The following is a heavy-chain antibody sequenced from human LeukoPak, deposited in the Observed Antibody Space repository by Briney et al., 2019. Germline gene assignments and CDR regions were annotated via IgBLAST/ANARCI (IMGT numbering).Heavy chain of an antibody. CDR2: IYPGDSDT. D-gene: IGHD6-19*01. CDR3: ARLLGSSGWSAFDI. V-gene: IGHV5-51*01. CDR1: GYTFSNYW. Sequence: KVGESLKISCKGSGYTFSNYWIGWVRQMPGKGLEWMGIIYPGDSDTRYSPSFQGQVTISADKSISTAYLQWSSLKASDTAMYYCARLLGSSGWSAFDIWGQGTMVTVSS. J-gene: IGHJ3*02.